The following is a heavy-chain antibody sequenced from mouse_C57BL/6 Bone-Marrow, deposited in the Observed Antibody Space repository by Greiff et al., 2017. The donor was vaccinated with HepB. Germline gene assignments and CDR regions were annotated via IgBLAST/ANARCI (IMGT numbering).Heavy chain of an antibody. CDR1: GYTFTSYW. CDR3: ARSGGSYDVGY. J-gene: IGHJ2*01. CDR2: IHPNSGST. D-gene: IGHD2-12*01. V-gene: IGHV1-64*01. Sequence: QVQLQQPGAELVKPGASVKLSCKDSGYTFTSYWMHWVKQRPGQGLEWIGMIHPNSGSTNYNKKFKSKATLTVDKSSSTAYMQLSSLTSEDSAVYYCARSGGSYDVGYWGQGTTLTVSS.